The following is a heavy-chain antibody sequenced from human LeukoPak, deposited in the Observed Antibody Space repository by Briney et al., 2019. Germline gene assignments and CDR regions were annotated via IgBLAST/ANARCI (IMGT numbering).Heavy chain of an antibody. J-gene: IGHJ4*02. D-gene: IGHD3-10*01. Sequence: GGSLRLSCAASGFTFSSYGMHWVSQAPGKGLEWVAVISYDGSNKYYADSVKGRFTISRDNSKNTLYLQMNSLRAEDTAVYYCAKEGSMAPDYFDYWGQGTLVTVSS. V-gene: IGHV3-30*18. CDR3: AKEGSMAPDYFDY. CDR2: ISYDGSNK. CDR1: GFTFSSYG.